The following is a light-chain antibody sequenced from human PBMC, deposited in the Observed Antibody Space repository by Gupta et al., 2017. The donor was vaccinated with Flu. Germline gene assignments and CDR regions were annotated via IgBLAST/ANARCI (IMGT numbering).Light chain of an antibody. J-gene: IGKJ1*01. V-gene: IGKV6-21*01. CDR3: HQSSNLPWT. CDR2: YAS. CDR1: QNIGTS. Sequence: KEKVTINCRASQNIGTSLNWYQQKPDQSPKLLIKYASQSFSGVPSRFSGSGSGTDFTLTINSLEAEDAATYYCHQSSNLPWTFGQGTKVEIK.